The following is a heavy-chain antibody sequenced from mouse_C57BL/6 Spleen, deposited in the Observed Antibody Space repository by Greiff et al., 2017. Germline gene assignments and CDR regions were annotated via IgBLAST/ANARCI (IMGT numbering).Heavy chain of an antibody. CDR2: ISDGGSYT. V-gene: IGHV5-4*01. D-gene: IGHD1-1*01. J-gene: IGHJ3*01. Sequence: EVQLVESGGGLVKPGGSLKLSCAASGFTFSSYAMSWVRQTPEKRLEWVATISDGGSYTYYPDNVKGRFTISRDNAKNNLYLQMSHLKSEDTAMYYCARDNYYGSSYVEFAYWGQGTLVTVSA. CDR3: ARDNYYGSSYVEFAY. CDR1: GFTFSSYA.